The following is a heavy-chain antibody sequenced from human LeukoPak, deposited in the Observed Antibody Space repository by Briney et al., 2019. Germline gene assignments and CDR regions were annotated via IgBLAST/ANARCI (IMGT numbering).Heavy chain of an antibody. CDR2: ISTYNGDT. CDR1: GYTFTSYD. V-gene: IGHV1-18*01. J-gene: IGHJ4*02. CDR3: ARARVTGSGNYGY. Sequence: ASVTVSCTASGYTFTSYDISWVRQAPGQGPEWMGWISTYNGDTRYAQKLQGRVTMTTDTPTSTAYMELRSLRSDDTAVYYCARARVTGSGNYGYWGQGTLVTVSS. D-gene: IGHD1-26*01.